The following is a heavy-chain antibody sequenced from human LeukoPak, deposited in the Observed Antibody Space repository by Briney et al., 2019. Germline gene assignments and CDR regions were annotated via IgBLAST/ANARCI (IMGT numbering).Heavy chain of an antibody. CDR3: AKLSGMIMFGDLFDY. CDR2: ISGSGSKT. Sequence: GGTLRLSCAASGFSFSRDGLSWVRQAPGKGLEWVSAISGSGSKTYYADSVKGRFTISRNNSESTLYLQMNSLRAEDTAVYYCAKLSGMIMFGDLFDYWGQGTLVIVSS. V-gene: IGHV3-23*01. D-gene: IGHD3-16*01. CDR1: GFSFSRDG. J-gene: IGHJ4*02.